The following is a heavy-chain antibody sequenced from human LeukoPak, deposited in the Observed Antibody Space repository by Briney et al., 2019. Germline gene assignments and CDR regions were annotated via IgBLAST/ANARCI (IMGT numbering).Heavy chain of an antibody. CDR1: EFPFSSSW. V-gene: IGHV3-74*01. CDR2: IDYDGTNT. J-gene: IGHJ4*02. Sequence: GGSLRLSCKASEFPFSSSWMHWVRKPPGKGLLWAQRIDYDGTNTFYADSVKGRVTISRDNAKNSLYLQMNSLRAEDTAVYYCARLGIAVAGFVFDYWGQGTLVTVSS. CDR3: ARLGIAVAGFVFDY. D-gene: IGHD6-19*01.